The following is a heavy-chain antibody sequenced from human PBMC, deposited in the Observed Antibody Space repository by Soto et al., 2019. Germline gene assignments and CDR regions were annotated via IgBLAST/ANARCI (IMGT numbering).Heavy chain of an antibody. J-gene: IGHJ4*02. CDR1: GYSFIDYW. Sequence: ESLKISCKGSGYSFIDYWIAWVRQVPGKGLEWMGIIYPGDSDTRYSPSFQGQVTISADKSISTAYLQWSSLKASDTAMYYCARQLGSGWSDYFDYWGQGTLVTVSS. D-gene: IGHD6-19*01. CDR2: IYPGDSDT. V-gene: IGHV5-51*01. CDR3: ARQLGSGWSDYFDY.